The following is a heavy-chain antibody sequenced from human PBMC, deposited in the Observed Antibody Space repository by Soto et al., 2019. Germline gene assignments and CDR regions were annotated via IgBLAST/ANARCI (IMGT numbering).Heavy chain of an antibody. J-gene: IGHJ4*02. CDR2: IKGKTEGGTT. CDR3: TTVPSGWRAPGG. V-gene: IGHV3-15*01. Sequence: EVQLVESGGGLVKPGGSLRLSCAASGFTVTNAWMSWVRQAPGKGLEWVGRIKGKTEGGTTDYAAPVRGRFTMSRDDSRNTLYLQMNSLKTEDTAVYYCTTVPSGWRAPGGWGLGTLVTVSS. CDR1: GFTVTNAW. D-gene: IGHD3-3*01.